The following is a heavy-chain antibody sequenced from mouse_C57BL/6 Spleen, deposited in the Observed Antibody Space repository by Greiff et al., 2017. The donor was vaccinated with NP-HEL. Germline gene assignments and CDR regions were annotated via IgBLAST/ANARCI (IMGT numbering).Heavy chain of an antibody. V-gene: IGHV6-3*01. CDR3: TRTGGYYYAMDY. CDR2: IRLKSDNYAT. J-gene: IGHJ4*01. CDR1: GFTFSNYW. Sequence: EVQLVESGGGLVQPGGSMKLSCVASGFTFSNYWMNWVRQSPEKGLEWVAQIRLKSDNYATHYAESVKGRFTISRDDSKSSVYLQMNNLRAEDTGIYYCTRTGGYYYAMDYWGKGTSVTVSS.